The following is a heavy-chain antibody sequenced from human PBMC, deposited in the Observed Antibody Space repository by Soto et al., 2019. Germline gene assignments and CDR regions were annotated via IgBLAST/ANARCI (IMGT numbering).Heavy chain of an antibody. CDR3: ARRTSTSGWRHYFDY. V-gene: IGHV4-4*02. D-gene: IGHD6-19*01. CDR1: GGSFTSNNW. J-gene: IGHJ4*02. Sequence: SETLSLTCAVSGGSFTSNNWWTWVRQPPGQGLEWIGEIYRTGSTNYNPSLKSRVTISLDKSENQFSLKVTSLTAADTAVYYCARRTSTSGWRHYFDYWGQGALVTVSS. CDR2: IYRTGST.